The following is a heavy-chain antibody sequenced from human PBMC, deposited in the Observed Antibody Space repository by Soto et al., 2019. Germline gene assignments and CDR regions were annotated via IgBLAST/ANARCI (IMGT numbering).Heavy chain of an antibody. CDR1: GGSISSGSFY. CDR2: IYYSGDT. D-gene: IGHD2-15*01. CDR3: AREWSGGRRDGNPDKYYGMDV. V-gene: IGHV4-31*03. J-gene: IGHJ6*02. Sequence: QVQLQESGPGLVKPSQPLSLTCTVSGGSISSGSFYWTWIRQHPGKGLDFIGYIYYSGDTYYTPSLRSRVIISLDTSKNQFYLRLNYVTAADTAVYYCAREWSGGRRDGNPDKYYGMDVWGQGTKVTVSS.